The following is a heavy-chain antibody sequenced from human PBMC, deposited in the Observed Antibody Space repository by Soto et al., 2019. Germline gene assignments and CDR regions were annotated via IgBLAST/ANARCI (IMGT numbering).Heavy chain of an antibody. V-gene: IGHV3-48*01. Sequence: EVQLVESGGGLVQPGGSLRLSCAASGFTFSSYNMNWVRQAPGKGLEWISYISLSSSTIFYAYSVKGRFTISRDNAKNSLYLQMNSLSAEDTSVYYCARDSRNYYYYMDVWGKGTPVTVSS. CDR1: GFTFSSYN. CDR3: ARDSRNYYYYMDV. J-gene: IGHJ6*03. CDR2: ISLSSSTI.